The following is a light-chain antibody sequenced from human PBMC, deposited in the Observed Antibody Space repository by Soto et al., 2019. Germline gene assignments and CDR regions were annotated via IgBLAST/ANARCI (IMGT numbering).Light chain of an antibody. CDR2: AAS. CDR3: QNYNSAPRT. V-gene: IGKV1-27*01. CDR1: QGISNY. J-gene: IGKJ1*01. Sequence: DIQMTQSPSSLSASVGDRVTITCRASQGISNYLAWYQQKPGKVPKLLIYAASTLQSGVPSRFSASGSGPDFTLTISILQPEDVATYYCQNYNSAPRTFGKGTKVQIK.